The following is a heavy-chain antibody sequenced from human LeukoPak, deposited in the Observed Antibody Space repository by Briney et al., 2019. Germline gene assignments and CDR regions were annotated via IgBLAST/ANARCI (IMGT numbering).Heavy chain of an antibody. D-gene: IGHD3-10*01. V-gene: IGHV4-59*01. CDR1: GGSISSYY. CDR3: AREVRPTPAGLLWFGVHGMGV. Sequence: PSETLSLTCTVSGGSISSYYWSWIRQPPGKGLEWIGYIYYSGSTNYNPSLKSRVTISVDTSKNQFSLKLSSVTAADTAVYYCAREVRPTPAGLLWFGVHGMGVWGQGTTVTVSS. J-gene: IGHJ6*02. CDR2: IYYSGST.